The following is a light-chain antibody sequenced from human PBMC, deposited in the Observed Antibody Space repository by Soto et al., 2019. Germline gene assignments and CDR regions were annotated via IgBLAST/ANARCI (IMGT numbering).Light chain of an antibody. CDR1: QGINNY. CDR2: SAS. J-gene: IGKJ1*01. Sequence: DIQMTQSPSSLSASVGDSVTITCRASQGINNYLAWYQQKPGKVPVLLIYSASTLKSGVPSRFSGRGAGTDFTITISSLQPEDFATYYCQKYDRAPRTFGQGTKVDIK. CDR3: QKYDRAPRT. V-gene: IGKV1-27*01.